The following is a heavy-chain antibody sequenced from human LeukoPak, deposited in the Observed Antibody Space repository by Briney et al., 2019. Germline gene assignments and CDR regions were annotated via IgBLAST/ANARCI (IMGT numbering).Heavy chain of an antibody. J-gene: IGHJ4*02. CDR2: ISSSSSYI. D-gene: IGHD4-17*01. Sequence: GGSLRLSCAASGFTFSSYSMNWVRQAPGKGLEWVSSISSSSSYIYYADSVKGRFTISRDNAKNSLYLQMNSRRAEDTAVYYCARERGFYGAQYYFDYWGQGTLVTVSS. CDR1: GFTFSSYS. CDR3: ARERGFYGAQYYFDY. V-gene: IGHV3-21*01.